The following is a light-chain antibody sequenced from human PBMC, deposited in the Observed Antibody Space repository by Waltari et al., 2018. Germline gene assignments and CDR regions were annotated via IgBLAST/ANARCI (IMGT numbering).Light chain of an antibody. V-gene: IGKV3-20*01. CDR3: QQYDYSPGTRS. Sequence: IVLTHTPGTLSLSPGEGATLSCRARQTVRNNYLAWYQQKPGQTPGLLIHDATTRPTGIPDRFSGSGSGTDFALIISRLEPEDFAVYYCQQYDYSPGTRSFGGGTKVE. J-gene: IGKJ4*01. CDR1: QTVRNNY. CDR2: DAT.